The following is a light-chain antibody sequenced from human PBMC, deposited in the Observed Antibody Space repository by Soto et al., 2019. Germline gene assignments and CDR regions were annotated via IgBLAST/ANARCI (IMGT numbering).Light chain of an antibody. J-gene: IGKJ4*01. CDR2: HAS. Sequence: EIVMTQSPATLSVSPGERATLSCRASQSMYNNLAWYQQKPGQAPRLLIYHASARATGIPARFSGSGSGTEFTLTISSLQSEDFAVYYCQQYSNWPLTFGGGTKVEI. CDR3: QQYSNWPLT. CDR1: QSMYNN. V-gene: IGKV3-15*01.